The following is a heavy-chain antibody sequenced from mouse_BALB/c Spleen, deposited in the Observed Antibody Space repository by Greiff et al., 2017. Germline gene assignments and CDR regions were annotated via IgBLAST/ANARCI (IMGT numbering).Heavy chain of an antibody. V-gene: IGHV5-6*01. CDR3: ARQGDGYYAFAY. CDR2: ISSGGSYT. CDR1: GFTFSSYG. D-gene: IGHD2-3*01. Sequence: EVKLMESGGDLVKPGGSLKLSCAASGFTFSSYGMSWVRQTPDKRLEWVATISSGGSYTYYPDSVKGRFTITRDNAKNTLYLQMSSLKSEDTAMYYCARQGDGYYAFAYWGQGTLVTVSA. J-gene: IGHJ3*01.